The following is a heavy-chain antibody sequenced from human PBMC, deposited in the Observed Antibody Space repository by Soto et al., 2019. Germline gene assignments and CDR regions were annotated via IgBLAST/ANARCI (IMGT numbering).Heavy chain of an antibody. J-gene: IGHJ4*02. D-gene: IGHD3-10*01. CDR3: AKASSHYGSGSYYTIDY. CDR2: ISNDGSNR. V-gene: IGHV3-30*18. CDR1: GFTFSSYG. Sequence: QVQLVESGGGVVQPGRSLRLSCAASGFTFSSYGMHWVRQAPGKGLEWVAVISNDGSNRYYADSVKGRFTISRDYSKNPVYLQMNSLGAEDTAGYPCAKASSHYGSGSYYTIDYWGQGTLVTVSP.